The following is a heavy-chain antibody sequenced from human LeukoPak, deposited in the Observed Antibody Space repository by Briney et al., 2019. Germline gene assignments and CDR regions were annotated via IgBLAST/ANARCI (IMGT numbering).Heavy chain of an antibody. CDR1: GFTFSRYG. Sequence: RGSLRLSCAASGFTFSRYGMHWVRQAPGKGLEWVAFIQYDGINKDYADSVKGRFTISRDNSKNTLYLQMNSLRPEDTAEYHCAKEGPSGYGALDYWGQGTLVTVSS. D-gene: IGHD5-12*01. CDR2: IQYDGINK. J-gene: IGHJ4*02. CDR3: AKEGPSGYGALDY. V-gene: IGHV3-30*02.